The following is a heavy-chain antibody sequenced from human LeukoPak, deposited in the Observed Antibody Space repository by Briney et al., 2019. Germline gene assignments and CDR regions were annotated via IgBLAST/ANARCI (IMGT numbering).Heavy chain of an antibody. CDR2: ISSSSSYI. CDR1: GFTFSSYS. CDR3: ARGPYSSGWFDY. Sequence: GGSLRLSCAASGFTFSSYSMNWVRQAPGKGLEWVSSISSSSSYISYADSMKGRFTISRDNAKNSLYLQVNSLRAEDTAVYYCARGPYSSGWFDYWGQGTLVTVSS. V-gene: IGHV3-21*01. J-gene: IGHJ4*02. D-gene: IGHD6-19*01.